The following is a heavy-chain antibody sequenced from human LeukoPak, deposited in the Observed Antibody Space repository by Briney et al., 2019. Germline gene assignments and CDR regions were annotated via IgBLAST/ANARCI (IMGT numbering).Heavy chain of an antibody. D-gene: IGHD1-7*01. CDR2: IKQDGSEK. CDR1: VFTFRSYW. J-gene: IGHJ1*01. CDR3: ARDLMGTAHYFQH. V-gene: IGHV3-7*01. Sequence: GGSLRLSCAASVFTFRSYWMSWVRQAPGKGLEWVANIKQDGSEKYYVDSVKGRFTMSRDNAKNSLYLQMNSLRAEDTAVYYCARDLMGTAHYFQHWGQGTLVTVSS.